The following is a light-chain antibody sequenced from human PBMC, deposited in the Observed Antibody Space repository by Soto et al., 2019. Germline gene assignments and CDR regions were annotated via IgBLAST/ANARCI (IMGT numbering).Light chain of an antibody. CDR2: EVT. CDR1: SSDVGGYNY. Sequence: QSALTQPPSASGSPGQSVTISCTGTSSDVGGYNYVSWYQQHPGKAPKLMIYEVTKRPSGVPDRFSGSKSGNTACLTVSGLQAEDEADYYCSSYAGSLYVFGTGTKVTVL. J-gene: IGLJ1*01. V-gene: IGLV2-8*01. CDR3: SSYAGSLYV.